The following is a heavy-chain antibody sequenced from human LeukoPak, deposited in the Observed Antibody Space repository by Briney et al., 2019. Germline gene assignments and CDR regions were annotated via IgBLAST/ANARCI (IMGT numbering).Heavy chain of an antibody. J-gene: IGHJ5*02. V-gene: IGHV1-18*01. CDR1: GYTFISYG. D-gene: IGHD2-15*01. CDR2: ISTYNGNT. CDR3: ARGYCSGGSCYSLNWFDP. Sequence: GASVKVSCKASGYTFISYGISWVRQAPGQGLEWMGWISTYNGNTNYAQNLQGRVTMTTDTSTNTAYMELRSLRSDDTAVYYCARGYCSGGSCYSLNWFDPWGQGTLVTVSS.